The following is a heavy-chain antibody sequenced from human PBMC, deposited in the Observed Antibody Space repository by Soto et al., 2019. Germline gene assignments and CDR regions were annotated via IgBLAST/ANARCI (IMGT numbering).Heavy chain of an antibody. CDR3: ARDRRGTYYDFWSGYYPRSYYYGMDG. D-gene: IGHD3-3*01. CDR1: GFTFSSYG. CDR2: IWYDGSNK. V-gene: IGHV3-33*01. J-gene: IGHJ6*02. Sequence: QVQLVESGGGVVQPGRSLRLSCAASGFTFSSYGMHWVRQAPGKGLEWVAVIWYDGSNKYYADSVKGRFTISRDNSKNTLYLQMNSLRAEDTGVYYCARDRRGTYYDFWSGYYPRSYYYGMDGWGPGTTVTVSS.